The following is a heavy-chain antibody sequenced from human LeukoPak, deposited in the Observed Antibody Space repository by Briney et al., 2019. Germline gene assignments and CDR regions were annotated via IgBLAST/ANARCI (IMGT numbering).Heavy chain of an antibody. CDR2: VSSSGTKI. CDR3: TRELLSLQQGLDY. Sequence: GGSLRLSCAASGFTFGPYTMNWVRQAPEKGLEWVSSVSSSGTKIFYADSVRGRFTVSRDNAGNSLSLQMDSLRVEDTAVYYCTRELLSLQQGLDYWGQGTLVTVSS. V-gene: IGHV3-21*01. D-gene: IGHD2/OR15-2a*01. J-gene: IGHJ4*02. CDR1: GFTFGPYT.